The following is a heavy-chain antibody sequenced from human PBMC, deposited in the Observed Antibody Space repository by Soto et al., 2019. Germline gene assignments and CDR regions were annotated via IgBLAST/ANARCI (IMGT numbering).Heavy chain of an antibody. D-gene: IGHD3-3*01. V-gene: IGHV5-10-1*01. Sequence: GESLKISCNGSGYSFTSYWISWVRQMPGKGLEWMGRIDPSDSYTNYSPSFQGHVTISADKSISTAYLQWSSLKASDTAMYYCASSYDFWSGYSTFKQDYYYYGMDVWGQGTTVTVYS. CDR3: ASSYDFWSGYSTFKQDYYYYGMDV. CDR1: GYSFTSYW. J-gene: IGHJ6*02. CDR2: IDPSDSYT.